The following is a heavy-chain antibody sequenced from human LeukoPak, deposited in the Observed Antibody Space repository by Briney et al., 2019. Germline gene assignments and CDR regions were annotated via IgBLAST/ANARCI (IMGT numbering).Heavy chain of an antibody. Sequence: GGSLRLSCAASGFTFSTYCMHWVRQAPGKGPMWVSRICPDGTVTNYADSVKARFIISGDNARNTVYLQMNSLRVEDTAVYYCVRDFRSADYWGQGTLVTVSS. CDR1: GFTFSTYC. CDR2: ICPDGTVT. J-gene: IGHJ4*02. CDR3: VRDFRSADY. V-gene: IGHV3-74*01.